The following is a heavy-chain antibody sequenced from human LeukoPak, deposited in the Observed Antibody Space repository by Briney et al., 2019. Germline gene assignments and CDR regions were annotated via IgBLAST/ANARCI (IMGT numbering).Heavy chain of an antibody. Sequence: PGGSLRLSCAASGFAFRSHAMSGVREAPGKGLEWGSAISSSSDHIYYADSVQGRFTISRDNSKNTLYLQMNSLRAEDTALYYCANFVDTSMGGNDYWGQGTLVTVSS. CDR1: GFAFRSHA. D-gene: IGHD5-18*01. J-gene: IGHJ4*02. CDR3: ANFVDTSMGGNDY. V-gene: IGHV3-23*01. CDR2: ISSSSDHI.